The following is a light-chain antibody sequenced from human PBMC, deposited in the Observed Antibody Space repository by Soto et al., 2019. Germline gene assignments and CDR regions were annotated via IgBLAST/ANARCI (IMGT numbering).Light chain of an antibody. CDR2: AAS. CDR3: QQFHSYPRT. CDR1: QGISNF. Sequence: DIQLTQSPSFLSASVGDRITITCRASQGISNFLAWYQQKPGKAPKLLIFAASSLQSGVPSRFSGSGSGTEFTLTITSLQPEDFATYCCQQFHSYPRTFGQGTKVEIK. V-gene: IGKV1-9*01. J-gene: IGKJ1*01.